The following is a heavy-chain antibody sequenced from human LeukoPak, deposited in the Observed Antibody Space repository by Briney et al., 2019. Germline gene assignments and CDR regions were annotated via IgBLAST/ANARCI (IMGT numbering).Heavy chain of an antibody. D-gene: IGHD4-17*01. CDR1: GGSISSSNW. V-gene: IGHV4-4*02. CDR3: ARSTTVTTEADYYYYGMDV. J-gene: IGHJ6*02. Sequence: SETLSLTCAVSGGSISSSNWWSWVRQPPGKGLEWIGEIYHSGSTNYNPSLKSRVTISVDKSKNQFSLKLSSVTAADTAVYYCARSTTVTTEADYYYYGMDVWGQGTTVTVSS. CDR2: IYHSGST.